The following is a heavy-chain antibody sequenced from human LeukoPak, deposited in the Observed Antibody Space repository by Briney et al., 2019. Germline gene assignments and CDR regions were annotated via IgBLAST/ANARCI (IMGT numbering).Heavy chain of an antibody. CDR3: ARGAVKYYGSGSKYYYYMDV. V-gene: IGHV1-2*02. J-gene: IGHJ6*03. D-gene: IGHD3-10*01. CDR1: GYTFTGYY. Sequence: ASVKVSCKASGYTFTGYYMHWVRQAPGQGLEWMGWINPNSGGTNYAQKSQGRVTMTRDTSISTAYMELSRLRSDDTAVYYCARGAVKYYGSGSKYYYYMDVWGKGTTVTISS. CDR2: INPNSGGT.